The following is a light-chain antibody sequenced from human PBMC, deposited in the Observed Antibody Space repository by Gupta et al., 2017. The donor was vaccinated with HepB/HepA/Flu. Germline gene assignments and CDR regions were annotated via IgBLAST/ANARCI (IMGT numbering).Light chain of an antibody. CDR3: QYRGA. CDR1: QSVSGY. J-gene: IGKJ1*01. Sequence: EIVLTQSPATLSLSPGERANLSCRASQSVSGYLAWYQQKPGHAPRLVMYSASIRASGIPARFSGSEYETDFTLTISSLEPEDFALYYSQYRGAFGQGTKVEIK. CDR2: SAS. V-gene: IGKV3-11*01.